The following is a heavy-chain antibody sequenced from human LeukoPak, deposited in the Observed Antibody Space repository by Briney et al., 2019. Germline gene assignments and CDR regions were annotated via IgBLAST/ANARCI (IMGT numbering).Heavy chain of an antibody. CDR2: MNPHSGKT. CDR1: GYPFNNYD. CDR3: ARDNGGTAMAYYYYYYMDV. V-gene: IGHV1-8*01. J-gene: IGHJ6*03. Sequence: RASVKVSCKASGYPFNNYDINWVRQATGQGLEWMGWMNPHSGKTGYAQNFQGRVTMTRDTSISTAYMELSSLRSEDTAVYYCARDNGGTAMAYYYYYYMDVWGKGTTVTISS. D-gene: IGHD5-18*01.